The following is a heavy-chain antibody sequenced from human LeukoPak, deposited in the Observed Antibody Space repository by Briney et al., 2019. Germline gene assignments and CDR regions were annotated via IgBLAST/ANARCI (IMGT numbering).Heavy chain of an antibody. Sequence: SETLSLTCTVSGVSISSYYWSWIRQPPGKGLEWIGYIYYSGSTNYNPSLKSRVTISVDTSKNQFSLKLSSVTAADTAVYYCARTQARHYYDSSGYRIMGNWFDPCGQGTLVTVSS. D-gene: IGHD3-22*01. J-gene: IGHJ5*02. CDR3: ARTQARHYYDSSGYRIMGNWFDP. CDR1: GVSISSYY. CDR2: IYYSGST. V-gene: IGHV4-59*01.